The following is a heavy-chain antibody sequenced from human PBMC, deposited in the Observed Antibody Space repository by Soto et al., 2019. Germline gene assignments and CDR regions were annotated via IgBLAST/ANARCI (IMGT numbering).Heavy chain of an antibody. D-gene: IGHD2-15*01. Sequence: ESGGGVVQPGRSLRLSCAASGFTFSSYAMHWVRQAPGKGLEWVAVISYDGSNKYYADSVKGRFTISRDNSKNTLYLQMNSLRAEDTAVYYCARTNNYSPDPFIDYWGQGTLVTVSS. CDR1: GFTFSSYA. CDR3: ARTNNYSPDPFIDY. CDR2: ISYDGSNK. V-gene: IGHV3-30-3*01. J-gene: IGHJ4*02.